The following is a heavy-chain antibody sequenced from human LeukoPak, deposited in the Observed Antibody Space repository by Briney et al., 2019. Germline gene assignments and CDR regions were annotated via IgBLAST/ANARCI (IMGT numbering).Heavy chain of an antibody. D-gene: IGHD5-12*01. Sequence: ASVKVSCKASGFTFTSFGFSWVRQAPGQGLEWVGWISGYNGDTSHDQKFQGRVTISTDTSTNTAYMELRSLISDDTAVYYCARRSGYDRRAGTLDIWGQGTMVTVSS. CDR2: ISGYNGDT. CDR3: ARRSGYDRRAGTLDI. J-gene: IGHJ3*02. V-gene: IGHV1-18*01. CDR1: GFTFTSFG.